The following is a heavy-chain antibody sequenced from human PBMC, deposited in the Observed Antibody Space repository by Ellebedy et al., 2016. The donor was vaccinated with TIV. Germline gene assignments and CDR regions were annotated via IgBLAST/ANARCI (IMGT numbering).Heavy chain of an antibody. V-gene: IGHV1-69*13. CDR1: GGTFSSYA. J-gene: IGHJ5*02. CDR3: ARDKPSGYYSGHNWFDP. D-gene: IGHD3-22*01. Sequence: ASVKVSCKASGGTFSSYAISWVRQAPGQGLEWMGGIIPIFGTANYAQKFLGRVTITADESTSTAYMELSSLRSEDTAVYYCARDKPSGYYSGHNWFDPWGQGTLVTVSS. CDR2: IIPIFGTA.